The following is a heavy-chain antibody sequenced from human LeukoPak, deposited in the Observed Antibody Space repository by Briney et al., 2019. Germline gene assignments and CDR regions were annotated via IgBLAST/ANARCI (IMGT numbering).Heavy chain of an antibody. J-gene: IGHJ6*03. CDR1: GGSISSYY. CDR2: IYTSGST. Sequence: SETLSLTCTVSGGSISSYYWSWIRQPAGKGLEWIGRIYTSGSTNYNPSLKSRATTSVDTSKNQFSLKLSSVTAADTAVYYCARADYSSTWSHDYYYMDVWGKGTTVTVSS. CDR3: ARADYSSTWSHDYYYMDV. V-gene: IGHV4-4*07. D-gene: IGHD6-13*01.